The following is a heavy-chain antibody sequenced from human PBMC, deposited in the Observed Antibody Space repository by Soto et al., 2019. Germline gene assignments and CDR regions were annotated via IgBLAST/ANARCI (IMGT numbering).Heavy chain of an antibody. D-gene: IGHD3-16*01. CDR2: IYYSGST. J-gene: IGHJ4*02. CDR3: ARASRGIYFDY. CDR1: GGSISSYY. Sequence: SETLSLTCTVSGGSISSYYWSWIRQPPGKGLEWIGYIYYSGSTNYNPSLKSRVTISVDTSKNQFSLKLSSVTAADTAVYYWARASRGIYFDYWGQGTLVTVSS. V-gene: IGHV4-59*01.